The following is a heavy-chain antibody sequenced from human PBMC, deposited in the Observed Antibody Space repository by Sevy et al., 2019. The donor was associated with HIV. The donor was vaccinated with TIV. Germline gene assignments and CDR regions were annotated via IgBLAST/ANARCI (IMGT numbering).Heavy chain of an antibody. V-gene: IGHV3-7*01. Sequence: GGSLRLSCAASGFTFSSYWMSWVRQAPGKGLEWVANIKQDGNEKYYMDSVKGRFTISRDNAKNSLYLQMNSLRVEETAVYYCTKEGREEAGPYYFHYGMDVWGQGTTVTVSS. J-gene: IGHJ6*02. CDR3: TKEGREEAGPYYFHYGMDV. CDR2: IKQDGNEK. CDR1: GFTFSSYW. D-gene: IGHD6-19*01.